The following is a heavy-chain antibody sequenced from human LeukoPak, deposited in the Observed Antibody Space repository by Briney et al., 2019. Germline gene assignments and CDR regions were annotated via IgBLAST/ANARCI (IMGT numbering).Heavy chain of an antibody. CDR3: ARGRGQLTYDSSGYYYRARGSRNDY. J-gene: IGHJ4*02. D-gene: IGHD3-22*01. V-gene: IGHV4-39*07. CDR1: GGSISSSSYY. CDR2: IYYSGST. Sequence: NPSETLSLTCTVSGGSISSSSYYWGWIRQPPGKGLEWIGSIYYSGSTYYNPSLKSRVTISVDTSKNQFSLKLSSVTAADTAVYYCARGRGQLTYDSSGYYYRARGSRNDYWGQGTLVTVSS.